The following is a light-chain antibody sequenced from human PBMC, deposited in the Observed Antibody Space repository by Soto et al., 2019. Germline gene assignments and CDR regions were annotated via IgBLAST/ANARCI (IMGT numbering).Light chain of an antibody. CDR3: QQYGTAEII. V-gene: IGKV3-20*01. CDR2: DTS. CDR1: QTLSNSF. Sequence: EIVLTQSPGTLSLSPGERATLSCRASQTLSNSFIAWYQQKPGQAPRLLIYDTSSRATVVPDRSSASGSGIDFTITISRVVPVYFAVFFCQQYGTAEIIFGQGTRLEIK. J-gene: IGKJ5*01.